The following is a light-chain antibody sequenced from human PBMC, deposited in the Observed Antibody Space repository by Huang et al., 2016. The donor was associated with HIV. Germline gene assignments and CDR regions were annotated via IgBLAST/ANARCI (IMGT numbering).Light chain of an antibody. Sequence: EITMTQSPATVSVSPGARVTLSCRASQNIDNNLVWFQQKSGLAPSPLIYGAAARAASVPVRFSGSGSGTEFTLAISSLQSEDRALYYCQQYKIWPYTFGQGTKLEI. CDR3: QQYKIWPYT. CDR2: GAA. J-gene: IGKJ2*01. V-gene: IGKV3-15*01. CDR1: QNIDNN.